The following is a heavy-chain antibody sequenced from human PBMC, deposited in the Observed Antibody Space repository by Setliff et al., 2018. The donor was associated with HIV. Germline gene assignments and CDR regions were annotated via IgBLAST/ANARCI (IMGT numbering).Heavy chain of an antibody. D-gene: IGHD2-8*01. J-gene: IGHJ3*02. CDR3: AKGPNFEDAFDI. Sequence: XVKVXXXASGGTFSNYAFSXVRQAPGQGLEWMGGLIPIVDITKSTQKFRDRVTFTADESTKTAQMELSGLTFEDTAVYYCAKGPNFEDAFDIWGQGTVVTVSS. CDR1: GGTFSNYA. V-gene: IGHV1-69*01. CDR2: LIPIVDIT.